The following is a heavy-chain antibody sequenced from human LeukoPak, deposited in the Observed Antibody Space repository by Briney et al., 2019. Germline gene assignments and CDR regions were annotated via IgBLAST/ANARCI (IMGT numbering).Heavy chain of an antibody. D-gene: IGHD6-13*01. J-gene: IGHJ3*02. CDR1: GFTFSSYS. V-gene: IGHV3-21*01. Sequence: GGSLRLSCAASGFTFSSYSINWVRQAPGKGLEWVSSISSSSTYIYYADSVKGRFTISRDNAKNSLYLQMHSLRAEDTALYYCASSLVAAALRGAFDIWGQGTMVTVSS. CDR2: ISSSSTYI. CDR3: ASSLVAAALRGAFDI.